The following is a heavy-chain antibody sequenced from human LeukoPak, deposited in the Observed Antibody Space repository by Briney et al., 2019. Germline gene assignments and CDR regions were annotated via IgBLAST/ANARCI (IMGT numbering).Heavy chain of an antibody. CDR3: ARDGNDYGDYSYYYGMDV. Sequence: ASVKVSCKASGYTFTSYGISWVRQAPGQGLEWMGWVNCNTGGTKFAQKFQGRVTMTRDTSISTAYMELNRLRSDDTAVYYCARDGNDYGDYSYYYGMDVWGQGTTVTVSS. J-gene: IGHJ6*02. V-gene: IGHV1-2*02. D-gene: IGHD4-17*01. CDR2: VNCNTGGT. CDR1: GYTFTSYG.